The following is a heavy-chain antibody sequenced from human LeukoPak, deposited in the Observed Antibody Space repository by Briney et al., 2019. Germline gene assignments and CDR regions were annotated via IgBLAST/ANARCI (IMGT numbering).Heavy chain of an antibody. CDR1: GFTFSSYS. V-gene: IGHV3-48*04. CDR2: ISSSSFTI. Sequence: GGSLRLSCAASGFTFSSYSMNWVRNAPGTGQERVSYISSSSFTIKYANSLKGRFTISRDNAKNSLYLQMNSLRAEDTAVYYCAREDGLAYCGGDCYRANDYWGQGTLVTVSS. CDR3: AREDGLAYCGGDCYRANDY. D-gene: IGHD2-21*02. J-gene: IGHJ4*02.